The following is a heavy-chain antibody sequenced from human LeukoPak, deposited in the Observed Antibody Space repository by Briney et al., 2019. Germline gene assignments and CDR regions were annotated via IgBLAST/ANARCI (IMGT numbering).Heavy chain of an antibody. CDR1: GGSISSGGYS. Sequence: SETLSLTCAVSGGSISSGGYSWSWIRQPPGKGLEWIGYIYYSGSTYYNPSLKSRVTISVDTSKNQFSLKLSSVTAADTAVYYCARHGPTYYYYYMDVWGKGTTVTVSS. CDR3: ARHGPTYYYYYMDV. J-gene: IGHJ6*03. V-gene: IGHV4-30-2*03. CDR2: IYYSGST.